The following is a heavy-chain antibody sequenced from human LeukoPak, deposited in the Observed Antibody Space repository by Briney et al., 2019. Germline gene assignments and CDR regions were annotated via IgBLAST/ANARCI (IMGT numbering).Heavy chain of an antibody. Sequence: PGRSLRLSCAASGFIFSSYGMHWVRQAPGKGLEWVAVIWYDGSNKYYADSVKGRFTISRDNSKNTLYLQVNSLRAEDTAVYYCARDELAVAKKGFPDSWGQGTLVTVSS. D-gene: IGHD6-19*01. CDR1: GFIFSSYG. J-gene: IGHJ4*02. CDR2: IWYDGSNK. V-gene: IGHV3-33*01. CDR3: ARDELAVAKKGFPDS.